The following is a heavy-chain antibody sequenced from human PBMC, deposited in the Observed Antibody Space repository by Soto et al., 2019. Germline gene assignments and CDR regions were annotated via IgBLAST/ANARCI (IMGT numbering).Heavy chain of an antibody. Sequence: QVQLVESGGGVVQPGRSLRLSCAASGFIFSTYGMHWVRQAPGKGLEWLSVISYDGKNKYYADSVKGRFTISRDNSKMTMWQQMDRLRSEDTAVYYCAKDLLLSTITTVGDWGQGTLVTVSS. CDR2: ISYDGKNK. CDR1: GFIFSTYG. V-gene: IGHV3-30*18. CDR3: AKDLLLSTITTVGD. D-gene: IGHD4-17*01. J-gene: IGHJ4*02.